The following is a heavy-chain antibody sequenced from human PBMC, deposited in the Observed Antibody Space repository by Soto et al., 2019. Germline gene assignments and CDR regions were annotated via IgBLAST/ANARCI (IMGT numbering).Heavy chain of an antibody. D-gene: IGHD5-12*01. Sequence: GGSLRLSCAASGFTFSSYAMHWVRQAPGKGLEWVAVISYDGSNKYYADSVKGRFTISRDNSKNTLYLQMNSLRAEDTAVYYCARDRKGESGYDPNYYHYYGMDVWGQGTTVTVSS. J-gene: IGHJ6*02. CDR3: ARDRKGESGYDPNYYHYYGMDV. V-gene: IGHV3-30-3*01. CDR2: ISYDGSNK. CDR1: GFTFSSYA.